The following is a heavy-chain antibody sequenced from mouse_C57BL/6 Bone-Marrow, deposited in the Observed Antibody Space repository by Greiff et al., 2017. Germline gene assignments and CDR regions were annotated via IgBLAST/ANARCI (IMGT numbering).Heavy chain of an antibody. D-gene: IGHD1-1*01. V-gene: IGHV1-82*01. Sequence: VQLQESGPELVKPGASVKISCKASGYAFSSSWMNWVKQRPGKGLEWIGRIYPGDGDTNYNGKFKGKATLTADKSSSTAYMQLSSLTSEDSAVYFCARGDYWGFAYWGQGTLVTVSA. CDR2: IYPGDGDT. CDR1: GYAFSSSW. J-gene: IGHJ3*01. CDR3: ARGDYWGFAY.